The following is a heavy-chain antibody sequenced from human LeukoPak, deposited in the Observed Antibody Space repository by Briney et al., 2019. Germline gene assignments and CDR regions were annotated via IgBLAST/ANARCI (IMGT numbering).Heavy chain of an antibody. D-gene: IGHD3-3*01. J-gene: IGHJ4*02. CDR3: ATVTYYDVWSGYPPYYFDY. CDR2: FHPEDGET. Sequence: ASVKVSCKVSGYTLTELSMHWVRHATGKGLEWMGGFHPEDGETITAQTFHVRVTMTNATSTDTAYMELSSLRSEDTAVYYWATVTYYDVWSGYPPYYFDYWGQGTLVTVSS. CDR1: GYTLTELS. V-gene: IGHV1-24*01.